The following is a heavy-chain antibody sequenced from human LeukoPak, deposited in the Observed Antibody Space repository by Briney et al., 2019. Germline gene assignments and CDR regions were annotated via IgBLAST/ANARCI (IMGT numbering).Heavy chain of an antibody. CDR1: GYTFTSYY. CDR3: ARYCSSTSCSTGSDAFDI. D-gene: IGHD2-2*01. J-gene: IGHJ3*02. CDR2: INPSGGST. V-gene: IGHV1-46*01. Sequence: ASVKVPCKASGYTFTSYYMHWVRQAPGQGLEWMGIINPSGGSTSYAQKFQGRVTMTRDTSTSTVYMELSSLRSEDTAVYYCARYCSSTSCSTGSDAFDIWGQGTMVTVSS.